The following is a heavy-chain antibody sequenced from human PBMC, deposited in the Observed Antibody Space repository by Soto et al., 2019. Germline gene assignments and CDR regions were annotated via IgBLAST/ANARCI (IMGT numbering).Heavy chain of an antibody. J-gene: IGHJ4*02. CDR1: GGSISSYY. CDR3: ARDRYYDSSGYYYEAYYFDY. Sequence: QVQLQESGSGLVKPSETLSLTCTVSGGSISSYYWSWIRQPAGKGLEWIGRIYTSGSTNYNPSLKSRVTMSVDTSKNQFSLKLSSVTAADTAVYYCARDRYYDSSGYYYEAYYFDYWGQGTLVTVSS. CDR2: IYTSGST. V-gene: IGHV4-4*07. D-gene: IGHD3-22*01.